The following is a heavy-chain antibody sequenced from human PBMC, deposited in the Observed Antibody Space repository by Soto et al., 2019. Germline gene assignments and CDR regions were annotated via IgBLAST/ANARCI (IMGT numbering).Heavy chain of an antibody. D-gene: IGHD2-2*01. CDR2: ISGSGGST. V-gene: IGHV3-23*01. J-gene: IGHJ6*02. Sequence: PGGSLRLSCAASGFTFSSYAMSWVRQAPGKGLEWVSAISGSGGSTYYADSVKGRFTISRDNSKNTLYLQMNSLRAEDTAVFYFAKPPGLIFSCTSCYFVGYYYYYYGMDVWGQGTTVTVSS. CDR3: AKPPGLIFSCTSCYFVGYYYYYYGMDV. CDR1: GFTFSSYA.